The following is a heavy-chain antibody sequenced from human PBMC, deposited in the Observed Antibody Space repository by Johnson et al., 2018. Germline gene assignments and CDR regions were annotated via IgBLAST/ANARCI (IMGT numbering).Heavy chain of an antibody. V-gene: IGHV3-7*01. Sequence: VQLVQSGGGLVQPGGSLRLSCAASGFTFSKNWMSWVRQAPGKGLEWVANIKQDGREKYYVDSVKGRFTISRDNARNSLYLQMTSLRAEDTAVDYCAIPPAAYYDFWGGPADYRRDVWGQGTTVTVSS. CDR2: IKQDGREK. D-gene: IGHD3-3*01. J-gene: IGHJ6*02. CDR1: GFTFSKNW. CDR3: AIPPAAYYDFWGGPADYRRDV.